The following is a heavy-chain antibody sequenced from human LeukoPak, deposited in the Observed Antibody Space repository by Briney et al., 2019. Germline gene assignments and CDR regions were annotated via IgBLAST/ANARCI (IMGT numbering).Heavy chain of an antibody. Sequence: HPGGSLRLSCAASGFTFSSYSMNWVRQAPGKGLEWVSYISSSSSTIYYADSVKGRFTISRDNAKNSLYLQMNSLRAEDTAVYYCARDLSSKFAISVTTSGFVYYYYGMDVWGQGTTVTVSS. V-gene: IGHV3-48*01. CDR3: ARDLSSKFAISVTTSGFVYYYYGMDV. J-gene: IGHJ6*02. D-gene: IGHD4-11*01. CDR1: GFTFSSYS. CDR2: ISSSSSTI.